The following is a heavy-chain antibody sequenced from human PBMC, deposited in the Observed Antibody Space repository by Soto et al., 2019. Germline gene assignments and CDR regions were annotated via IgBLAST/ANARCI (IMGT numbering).Heavy chain of an antibody. CDR2: INAGNGNT. V-gene: IGHV1-3*01. D-gene: IGHD3-10*01. J-gene: IGHJ3*02. CDR1: GYTFTSYA. Sequence: ASVKVSCKASGYTFTSYAMHWVRQAPGQRLEWMGLINAGNGNTKYSQKFQGRVTITRDTSASTAYMELSSLRSEDTAVYYCARPNVLLWFGEPHAFDIWGQGTMVTV. CDR3: ARPNVLLWFGEPHAFDI.